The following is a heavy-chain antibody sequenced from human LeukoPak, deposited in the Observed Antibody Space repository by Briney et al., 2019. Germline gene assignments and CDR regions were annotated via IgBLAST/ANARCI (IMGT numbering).Heavy chain of an antibody. D-gene: IGHD3-10*01. J-gene: IGHJ3*02. Sequence: ASVKVSCKASGYTFTSYGISWVRQAPGQGLEWMGWISAYNGNTNYAQKLQGRVTMTTGTSTSTAYMELRSLRSDGTAVYYCARDGRLGMGRGVNAFDIWGQGTMVTVSS. CDR3: ARDGRLGMGRGVNAFDI. CDR2: ISAYNGNT. V-gene: IGHV1-18*01. CDR1: GYTFTSYG.